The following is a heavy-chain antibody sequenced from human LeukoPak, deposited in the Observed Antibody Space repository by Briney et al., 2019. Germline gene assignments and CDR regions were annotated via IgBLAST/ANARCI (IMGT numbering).Heavy chain of an antibody. CDR1: GGSISSSNW. Sequence: SGTLSLTCAVSGGSISSSNWWSWVRQPPGKGLEWIGEIYHSGSTNYNPSLKSRVTISVDTSKNQFSLKLSSVTAADTAVYYCAREGCSSTSCLNWFDPWGQGTLVTVSS. CDR3: AREGCSSTSCLNWFDP. D-gene: IGHD2-2*01. CDR2: IYHSGST. V-gene: IGHV4-4*02. J-gene: IGHJ5*02.